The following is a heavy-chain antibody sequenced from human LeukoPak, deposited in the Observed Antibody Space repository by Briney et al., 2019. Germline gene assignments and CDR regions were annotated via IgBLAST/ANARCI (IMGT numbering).Heavy chain of an antibody. CDR2: INHNGST. CDR3: ARVAATVTTSPFDY. J-gene: IGHJ4*02. V-gene: IGHV4-34*01. D-gene: IGHD4-17*01. CDR1: GGSFSGYY. Sequence: PSETLSLTCAVYGGSFSGYYWRWIRQPPGKGLEWIGEINHNGSTNYYPDLKSRVTISVDTSKNQFSLKLSSVTAADTAVYYCARVAATVTTSPFDYWGQGTLVTVSS.